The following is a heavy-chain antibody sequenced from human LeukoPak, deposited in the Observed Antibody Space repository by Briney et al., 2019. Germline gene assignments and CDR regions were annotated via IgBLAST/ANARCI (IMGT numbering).Heavy chain of an antibody. CDR1: GYTFTSYY. J-gene: IGHJ5*02. CDR3: AREILLWFGELLYEGWFDP. V-gene: IGHV1-46*01. D-gene: IGHD3-10*01. Sequence: GASVKVSCKASGYTFTSYYMHWVRQAPGQGLEWMGIINPSGGSTSYAQKFQGRVTMTRDMSTSTVYMELSSLRSEDTAVYYCAREILLWFGELLYEGWFDPWGQGTLVTVSS. CDR2: INPSGGST.